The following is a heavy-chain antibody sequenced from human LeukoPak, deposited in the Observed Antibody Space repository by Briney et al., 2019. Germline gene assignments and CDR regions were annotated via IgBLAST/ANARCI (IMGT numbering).Heavy chain of an antibody. J-gene: IGHJ6*03. CDR1: GGTFSSYA. D-gene: IGHD4-17*01. CDR3: AREARLRAMNYYYYMDV. Sequence: SVKVSCKAPGGTFSSYANSWVRQAPGQGLEWMGGIIPIFGTANYAQKFQGRVTITADESTSTAYMELSSLRSEDTAVYYCAREARLRAMNYYYYMDVWGKGTTVTVSS. V-gene: IGHV1-69*13. CDR2: IIPIFGTA.